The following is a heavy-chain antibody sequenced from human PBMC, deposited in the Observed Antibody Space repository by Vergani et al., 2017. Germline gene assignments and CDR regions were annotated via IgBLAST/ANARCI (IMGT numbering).Heavy chain of an antibody. CDR2: IWFDTNNR. D-gene: IGHD2-8*01. V-gene: IGHV3-33*01. CDR3: ARSGYCAHGVCYMTYYYYMDV. CDR1: GFSFSSYG. Sequence: QVQLVESGGGVVQPGRSLRLSCAASGFSFSSYGMHWVRQAPGEGLEWVAFIWFDTNNRYYVDSVKGRFTISRDNSKNTLYLQMDSLRAEDTAVYYCARSGYCAHGVCYMTYYYYMDVWGKGTAVTVSS. J-gene: IGHJ6*03.